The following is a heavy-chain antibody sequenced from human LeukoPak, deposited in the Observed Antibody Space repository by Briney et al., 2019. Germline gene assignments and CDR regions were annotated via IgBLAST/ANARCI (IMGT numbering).Heavy chain of an antibody. V-gene: IGHV1-69*05. D-gene: IGHD6-19*01. CDR3: ARASIAVAGRIYDP. CDR1: GGTFNSYA. Sequence: ASVKVSCKASGGTFNSYAISWVRQAPGQGLEWMGRIIPIFGTANYAQKFQGRVTITTDESTSTAYMELSSLRSEDTAVYYCARASIAVAGRIYDPWGQGTLVTVSS. J-gene: IGHJ5*02. CDR2: IIPIFGTA.